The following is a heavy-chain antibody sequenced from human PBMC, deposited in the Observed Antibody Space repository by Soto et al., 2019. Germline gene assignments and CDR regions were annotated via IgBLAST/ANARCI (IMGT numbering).Heavy chain of an antibody. CDR2: ITSTGRNT. CDR1: GFTFISYG. Sequence: EMQLLESGGGLVQPGGSLRLSCAASGFTFISYGMTWVRQAPGKGLEWVSGITSTGRNTYYEESVKGRFTISTDNSKNVAYLQTNRVRAEDTAVYYCARGAAAAGTDWFDAVGQGTLVIVSS. D-gene: IGHD6-13*01. J-gene: IGHJ5*02. V-gene: IGHV3-23*01. CDR3: ARGAAAAGTDWFDA.